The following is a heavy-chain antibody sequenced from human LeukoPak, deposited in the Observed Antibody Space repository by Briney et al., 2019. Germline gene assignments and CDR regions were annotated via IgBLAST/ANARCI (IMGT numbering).Heavy chain of an antibody. CDR3: ARQVSADVLRFLEWLFYYFDY. J-gene: IGHJ4*02. Sequence: SETLSLTCTVSGGSISSSSYYWGWIRQPPGMGLEWIGSIYYSGSTYYNPSLKSRVTISVDTSKNQFSLKLSSVTAADTAVYYCARQVSADVLRFLEWLFYYFDYWGQGTLVTVSS. V-gene: IGHV4-39*01. D-gene: IGHD3-3*01. CDR1: GGSISSSSYY. CDR2: IYYSGST.